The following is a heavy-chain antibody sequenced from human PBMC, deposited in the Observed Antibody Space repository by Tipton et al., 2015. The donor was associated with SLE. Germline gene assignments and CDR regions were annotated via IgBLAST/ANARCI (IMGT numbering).Heavy chain of an antibody. CDR3: ARDAVITFGGVIGD. CDR1: GASISTSY. V-gene: IGHV4-59*01. J-gene: IGHJ4*02. D-gene: IGHD3-16*02. Sequence: TLSLTCTVSGASISTSYWTWIRQSPGKGLEWIGHIYDSGSTNYNPSLNSRVTISVDTSKNQFSLKVTSVTATDTAVYYCARDAVITFGGVIGDWGQGTLVTVSS. CDR2: IYDSGST.